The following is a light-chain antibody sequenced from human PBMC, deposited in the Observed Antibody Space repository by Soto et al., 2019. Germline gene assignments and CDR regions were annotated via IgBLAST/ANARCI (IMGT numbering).Light chain of an antibody. Sequence: EIVLTQSPGSLSLSPGERATLSCRASQSVDSTFFAWYQKKPGQAPRLLIYGASKRATGVPDRFTGSGSGTDFTLTISRLEREDFAVYYCRQYMSSVTLGQGTKVEI. CDR3: RQYMSSVT. CDR2: GAS. J-gene: IGKJ1*01. CDR1: QSVDSTF. V-gene: IGKV3-20*01.